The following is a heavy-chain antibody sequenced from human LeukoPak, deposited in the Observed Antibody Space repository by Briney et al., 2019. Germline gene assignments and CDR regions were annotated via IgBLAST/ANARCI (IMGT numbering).Heavy chain of an antibody. V-gene: IGHV1-69*04. Sequence: ASVKVSCKASGGTFSSYAISWLRQAPGQGLEWMGRIIPILGIANYAQKFQGRVTITADKSTSTAYMELSSLRSEDTAVYYCARSLYSSSWVAYNWFDPWGQGTLVTVSS. CDR1: GGTFSSYA. D-gene: IGHD6-13*01. CDR2: IIPILGIA. CDR3: ARSLYSSSWVAYNWFDP. J-gene: IGHJ5*02.